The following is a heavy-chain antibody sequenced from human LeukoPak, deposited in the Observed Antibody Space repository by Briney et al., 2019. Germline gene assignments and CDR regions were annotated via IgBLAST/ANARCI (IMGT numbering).Heavy chain of an antibody. J-gene: IGHJ2*01. CDR2: TNEYGSVT. Sequence: PGGSLRLSCAASGFSFRSYWMHWVRQAPGGGLLWGARTNEYGSVTDTADSVKDRSTFPRDHPKNTLSLQRDRLRAQDSAVYYGPRDVAGGGSHGGRGPL. CDR1: GFSFRSYW. V-gene: IGHV3-74*01. D-gene: IGHD3-16*01. CDR3: PRDVAGGGSH.